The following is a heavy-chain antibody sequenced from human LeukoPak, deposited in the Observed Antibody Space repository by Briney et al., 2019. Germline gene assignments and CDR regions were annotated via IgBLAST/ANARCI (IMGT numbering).Heavy chain of an antibody. D-gene: IGHD6-19*01. V-gene: IGHV1-46*01. CDR3: ARPPRTTGWYLSCFDP. Sequence: ASVKVSCKASGYTFTSYGISWVRQAPGQGLEWMGIINPSGGSTSYAQKFQGRVTMTRDTSTSTVYMELSSLRSEDTAVYYCARPPRTTGWYLSCFDPWGQGTLVTVSS. CDR1: GYTFTSYG. CDR2: INPSGGST. J-gene: IGHJ5*02.